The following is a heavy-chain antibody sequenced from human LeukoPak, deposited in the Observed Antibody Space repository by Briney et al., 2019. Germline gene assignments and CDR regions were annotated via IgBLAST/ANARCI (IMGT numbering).Heavy chain of an antibody. CDR3: AKDLLRYPDY. D-gene: IGHD3-9*01. V-gene: IGHV3-30*18. J-gene: IGHJ4*02. CDR1: GFTFSSYG. Sequence: GGSLRLSCAASGFTFSSYGMHWVRQAPGKGLEWVAVISYDGSNKYYADSVKGRFTISRDNSKNTLYLQMNSLRAEDTAVYYCAKDLLRYPDYWGQGTLVTVSS. CDR2: ISYDGSNK.